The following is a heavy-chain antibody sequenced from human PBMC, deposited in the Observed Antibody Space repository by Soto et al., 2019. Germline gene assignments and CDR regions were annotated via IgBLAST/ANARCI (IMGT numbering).Heavy chain of an antibody. CDR3: ARDLYYSSGRYFDHDAFDI. CDR1: GYNFTSYG. J-gene: IGHJ3*02. D-gene: IGHD6-19*01. V-gene: IGHV1-18*01. Sequence: QVQLVQSGADVKKPGASVKVSCKASGYNFTSYGISWVRQAPGQGLEWMGWISPHNDRTKYARRFQDRVTMTTGTPTSTVYMELGSLGSDDTAVYYCARDLYYSSGRYFDHDAFDIWGQGTVVTVSS. CDR2: ISPHNDRT.